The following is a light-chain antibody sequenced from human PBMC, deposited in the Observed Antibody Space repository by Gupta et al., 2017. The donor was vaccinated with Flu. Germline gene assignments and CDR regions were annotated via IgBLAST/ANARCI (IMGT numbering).Light chain of an antibody. CDR1: QSISSW. CDR3: QQYTSYPLT. CDR2: KAS. J-gene: IGKJ4*01. Sequence: GDRVSITCRASQSISSWLAWYQQKPGKAPKLLIYKASSLESGVPSRFSDSGSGTEFTLTISSLQPDDFATYFCQQYTSYPLTFGGGTKVEIK. V-gene: IGKV1-5*03.